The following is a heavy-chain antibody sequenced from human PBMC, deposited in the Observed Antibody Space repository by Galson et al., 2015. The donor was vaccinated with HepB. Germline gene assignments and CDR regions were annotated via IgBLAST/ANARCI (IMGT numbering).Heavy chain of an antibody. Sequence: TLSLTCSVSGDSISRGNYHWNWIRQPAGKGLEWIGRISASGTTKYNPSLRGRVSMSVDTSKNQFSLNLSSATAADTAVYYCARHKPSRLMEWLLDLWGQGTLVTVSS. CDR1: GDSISRGNYH. V-gene: IGHV4-61*02. J-gene: IGHJ5*02. CDR2: ISASGTT. D-gene: IGHD3-3*01. CDR3: ARHKPSRLMEWLLDL.